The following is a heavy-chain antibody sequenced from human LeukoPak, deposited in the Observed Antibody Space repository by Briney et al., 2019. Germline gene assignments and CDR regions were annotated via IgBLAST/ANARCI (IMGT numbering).Heavy chain of an antibody. CDR2: IFSSSTYI. CDR3: ARDFYDGFALDY. J-gene: IGHJ4*02. D-gene: IGHD2/OR15-2a*01. CDR1: GFTFSSYW. Sequence: GGSLRLSCAASGFTFSSYWMNWVRQAPGKGLEWVSFIFSSSTYIYYTDSVKGRFTISRDNAKNSLYLQMNSLRAEDTAVYYCARDFYDGFALDYWGQGTLVTVSS. V-gene: IGHV3-21*01.